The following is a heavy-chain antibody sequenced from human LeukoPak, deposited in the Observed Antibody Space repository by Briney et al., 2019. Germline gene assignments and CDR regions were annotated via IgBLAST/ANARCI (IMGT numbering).Heavy chain of an antibody. Sequence: SVKVSCKASGGTFSSYAISWVRQAPGPGLEWMGGIIPIFGTANYAQKFQGRVTITADESTSTAYMELSSLRSEDTAVYYCARDLDYYGSKWFDPWGQGTLVTVSS. D-gene: IGHD3-10*01. CDR1: GGTFSSYA. CDR3: ARDLDYYGSKWFDP. J-gene: IGHJ5*02. V-gene: IGHV1-69*13. CDR2: IIPIFGTA.